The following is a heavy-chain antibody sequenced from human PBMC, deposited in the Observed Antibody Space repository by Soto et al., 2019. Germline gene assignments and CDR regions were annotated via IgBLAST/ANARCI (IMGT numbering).Heavy chain of an antibody. J-gene: IGHJ4*02. D-gene: IGHD3-10*01. CDR1: GDPITSYF. CDR2: VFPGGPT. Sequence: SETLSLTCTVSGDPITSYFWTWLRQPAGKGLEWIGHVFPGGPTSHNSSLKSRVSMSVDTSKNQFSLTLTSVTAADTAVYYCARTLSGFTYGSRQFYFDYWGQGTLVTVSS. V-gene: IGHV4-4*07. CDR3: ARTLSGFTYGSRQFYFDY.